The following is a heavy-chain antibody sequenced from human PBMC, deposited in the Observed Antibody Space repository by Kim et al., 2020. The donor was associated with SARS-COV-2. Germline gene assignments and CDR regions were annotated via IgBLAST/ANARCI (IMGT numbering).Heavy chain of an antibody. D-gene: IGHD6-19*01. CDR2: ISSSSSYK. CDR3: ARDGVIAVAGTWETYYYGMDV. CDR1: GFTFSSYS. J-gene: IGHJ6*02. Sequence: GGSLRLSCAASGFTFSSYSMNWVLQAPGKGLEWVSSISSSSSYKHYADSVKGRFTISRDNAKNSLYLQMNSLRAEDTAVYYCARDGVIAVAGTWETYYYGMDVWGQGTTVTVSS. V-gene: IGHV3-21*01.